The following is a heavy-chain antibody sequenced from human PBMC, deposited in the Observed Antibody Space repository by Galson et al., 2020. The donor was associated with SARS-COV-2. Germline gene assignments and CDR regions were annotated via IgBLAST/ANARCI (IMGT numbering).Heavy chain of an antibody. CDR2: INAGNGNT. CDR3: ARVGLQWLVPLYGMDV. CDR1: GYTFTSYA. V-gene: IGHV1-3*01. D-gene: IGHD6-19*01. J-gene: IGHJ6*02. Sequence: ASVKVSCKASGYTFTSYAMHWVRQAPGQRLEWMGWINAGNGNTKYSQKFQGRGTITRDTSASTAYMELSSLRSEDTAVYYCARVGLQWLVPLYGMDVWGQGTTVTVSS.